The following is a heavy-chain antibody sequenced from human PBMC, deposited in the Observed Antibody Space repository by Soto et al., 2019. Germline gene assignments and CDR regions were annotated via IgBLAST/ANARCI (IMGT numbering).Heavy chain of an antibody. CDR1: GYTFTGYY. J-gene: IGHJ4*02. CDR3: ARGPSIAVAGTIFDY. D-gene: IGHD6-19*01. CDR2: INPNSGGT. Sequence: QVQLVQSGAEVKKPGASVKVSCKASGYTFTGYYMHWVRQAPGQGLEWMGWINPNSGGTNYAQKFQGWVTMTRDTSISTAYMELSRLRSDDTAVYYCARGPSIAVAGTIFDYWRQGTLVTVSS. V-gene: IGHV1-2*04.